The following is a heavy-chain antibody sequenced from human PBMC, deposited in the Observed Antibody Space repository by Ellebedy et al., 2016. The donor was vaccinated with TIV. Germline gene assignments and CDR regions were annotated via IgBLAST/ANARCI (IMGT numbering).Heavy chain of an antibody. J-gene: IGHJ4*02. V-gene: IGHV4-31*03. CDR3: AGVRSGYVLDY. D-gene: IGHD5-12*01. CDR2: IYYNGRT. CDR1: SGSITNDHYY. Sequence: SETLSLXCTVSSGSITNDHYYWSWIRQHPGKGLEWIGYIYYNGRTDYNPSLKSRVTISIDTSKNQFSLKLSSVTAADTAVYYCAGVRSGYVLDYWGQGTLVTVSS.